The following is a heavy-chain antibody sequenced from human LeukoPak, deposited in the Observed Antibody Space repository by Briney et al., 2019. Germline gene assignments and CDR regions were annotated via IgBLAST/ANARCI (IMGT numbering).Heavy chain of an antibody. J-gene: IGHJ1*01. V-gene: IGHV4-31*03. CDR3: ALGYCGGGSCYAREYFQH. D-gene: IGHD2-15*01. CDR2: IYYSGST. CDR1: GGSISSGGYY. Sequence: PSETLSLTCTVSGGSISSGGYYWTWVRQHPGKGLEWIGYIYYSGSTYYNPSLKSRVTISVDTSKNQFSLRLSSVTAADTAVYYCALGYCGGGSCYAREYFQHWGQGTLVTVSS.